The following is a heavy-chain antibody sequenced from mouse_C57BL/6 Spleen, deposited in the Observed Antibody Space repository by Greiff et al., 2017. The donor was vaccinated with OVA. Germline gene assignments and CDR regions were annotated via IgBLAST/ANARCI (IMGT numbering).Heavy chain of an antibody. CDR2: IDPANGNT. J-gene: IGHJ4*01. CDR3: ASRSYYGNSDYAMDY. D-gene: IGHD2-1*01. CDR1: GFNIKNTY. V-gene: IGHV14-3*01. Sequence: EVQGVESVAELVRPGASVKLSCTASGFNIKNTYMHWVKQRPEQGLEWIGRIDPANGNTKYAPKFQGKATITADTSSNTAYLQLSSLTSEDTAIYYCASRSYYGNSDYAMDYWGQGTSVTVSS.